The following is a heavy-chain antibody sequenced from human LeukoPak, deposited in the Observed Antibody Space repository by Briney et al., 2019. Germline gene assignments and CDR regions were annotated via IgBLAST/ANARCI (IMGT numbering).Heavy chain of an antibody. Sequence: PSETLSLTCTVSGYSINSAFYWGWIRVPPGKGLEWIGSVFHRGTTYYNPSLKSRVTISVDTSKNQFSLKLSSVTAADTAVYYCAREQWRKFDYWGQGTLVTVSS. CDR1: GYSINSAFY. CDR2: VFHRGTT. J-gene: IGHJ4*02. V-gene: IGHV4-38-2*02. D-gene: IGHD6-19*01. CDR3: AREQWRKFDY.